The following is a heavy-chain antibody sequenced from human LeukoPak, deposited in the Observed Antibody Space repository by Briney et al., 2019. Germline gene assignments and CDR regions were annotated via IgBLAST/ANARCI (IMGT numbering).Heavy chain of an antibody. Sequence: GGSLRLSCAASGFTFSSYWMSWVRQAPGKGLEWVGRIKTKTDGGTTDYAAPVKGRFTISRDDSKNTLYLQMNSLKTEDTAMYYCSTDYPSGYSSGWYVYWGQGTLVTVSS. CDR1: GFTFSSYW. D-gene: IGHD6-19*01. CDR3: STDYPSGYSSGWYVY. J-gene: IGHJ4*02. V-gene: IGHV3-15*01. CDR2: IKTKTDGGTT.